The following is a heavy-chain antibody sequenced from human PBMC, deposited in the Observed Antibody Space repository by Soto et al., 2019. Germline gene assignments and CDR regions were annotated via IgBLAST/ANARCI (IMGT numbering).Heavy chain of an antibody. V-gene: IGHV5-51*01. D-gene: IGHD2-15*01. CDR3: ARRFRYCSGGSCYSDYFDY. CDR1: GYSFTSYW. Sequence: PGESLKISCKGSGYSFTSYWIGWVRQMPGKGLEWMGIIYPGDSDTRYSPSFQGQVTISADKSISTAYLQWSSLKASDTAMYYCARRFRYCSGGSCYSDYFDYWGQGTLVTVSS. J-gene: IGHJ4*02. CDR2: IYPGDSDT.